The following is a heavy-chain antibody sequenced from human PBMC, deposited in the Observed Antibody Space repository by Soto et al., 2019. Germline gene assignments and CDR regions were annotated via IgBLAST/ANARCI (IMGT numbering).Heavy chain of an antibody. CDR3: VREKRKYEYGMDV. CDR1: GITFSSYW. J-gene: IGHJ6*02. CDR2: IVSDGSTT. V-gene: IGHV3-74*01. D-gene: IGHD2-2*01. Sequence: PGGSLRLSCAASGITFSSYWMHWVRQAPGQGLVWVSRIVSDGSTTTYADSVKGRFTISRDNAKNTLYLQMNSLRVEDKAVYYCVREKRKYEYGMDVWGQGTTVTVSS.